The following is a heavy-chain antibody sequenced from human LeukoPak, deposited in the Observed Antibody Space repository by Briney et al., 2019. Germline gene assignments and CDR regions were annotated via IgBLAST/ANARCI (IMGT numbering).Heavy chain of an antibody. Sequence: SETLSLTCTVSGGSISSSSYYWGWIRQPPGKGLEWIGSIYYSGSTYYNPSPKSRVTISVDTSKNQFSLKLSSVTAADTAVYYCARESITIFGVVIALDYWGQGTLVTVSS. CDR3: ARESITIFGVVIALDY. D-gene: IGHD3-3*01. CDR1: GGSISSSSYY. CDR2: IYYSGST. J-gene: IGHJ4*02. V-gene: IGHV4-39*07.